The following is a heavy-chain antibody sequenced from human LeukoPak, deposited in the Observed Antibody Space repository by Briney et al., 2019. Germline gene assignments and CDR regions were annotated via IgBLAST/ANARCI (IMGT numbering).Heavy chain of an antibody. CDR1: GFTVSSNY. Sequence: GGSLRLSCAASGFTVSSNYMSWVRQAPGKGLEWVSVIYSGGSTYYADSVKGRFTISRDNSKNTLYLQMNSLRAEDTAVYYCAREKAYCGGDCYGYYYMDVWGKGTTVTISS. D-gene: IGHD2-21*02. J-gene: IGHJ6*03. V-gene: IGHV3-66*01. CDR2: IYSGGST. CDR3: AREKAYCGGDCYGYYYMDV.